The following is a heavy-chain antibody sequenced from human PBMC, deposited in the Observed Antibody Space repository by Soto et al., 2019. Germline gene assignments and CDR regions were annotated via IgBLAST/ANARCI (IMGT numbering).Heavy chain of an antibody. V-gene: IGHV3-30*18. CDR3: GKNRHFEDYYGMDV. CDR2: VSYDGSKT. Sequence: QAHLVESGGGVVQPGRSLRLSCAASGFPFSGFGMHWVRQAPGKGLEWVAVVSYDGSKTYYGNSVRGRFTISRDNSKNMLYLQVNSPRAGDTAIYYCGKNRHFEDYYGMDVWGQGTTVSVSS. CDR1: GFPFSGFG. J-gene: IGHJ6*01.